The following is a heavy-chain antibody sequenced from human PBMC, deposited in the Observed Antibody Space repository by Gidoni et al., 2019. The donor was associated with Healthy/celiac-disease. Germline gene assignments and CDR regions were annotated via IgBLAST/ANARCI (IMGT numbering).Heavy chain of an antibody. CDR2: IYYSGST. J-gene: IGHJ4*02. Sequence: QVQLQESGPGLVKPSETLSLTCTVSGSSISSYYWRWIRQPPGKGLEWIGYIYYSGSTTYNPSLKSRVTISVDTSKNQFSLKLSSVTAADTAVYYCASGMVRGAPPYYFDYWGQGTLVTVSS. D-gene: IGHD3-10*01. CDR1: GSSISSYY. CDR3: ASGMVRGAPPYYFDY. V-gene: IGHV4-59*01.